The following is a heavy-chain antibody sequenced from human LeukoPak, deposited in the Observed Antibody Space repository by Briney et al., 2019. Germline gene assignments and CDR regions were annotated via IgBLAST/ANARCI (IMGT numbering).Heavy chain of an antibody. V-gene: IGHV3-7*01. J-gene: IGHJ6*02. CDR2: IRYDGNEK. CDR1: GFTFSDYW. Sequence: GRSLRLSCVASGFTFSDYWMSWVRQAPGKGLECVASIRYDGNEKYYMESVKGRFTTSRDHAKNSLYLQIDNLRAEDTARYFCARDRRRGVAGYGLDVWGQGTTVTVSS. D-gene: IGHD2-15*01. CDR3: ARDRRRGVAGYGLDV.